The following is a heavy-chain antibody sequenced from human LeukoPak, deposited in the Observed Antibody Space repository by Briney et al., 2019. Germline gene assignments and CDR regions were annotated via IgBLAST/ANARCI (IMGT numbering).Heavy chain of an antibody. Sequence: GGSLRLSCAASGFTFSSHAMIWVRQAPGKGLEWISAISSGGGSTYYADSVKGRFTISRDNSKNTLYLQMNSLSAEDMAVYYCAKEPYSGSQLLDYWGQGTLVTVSS. V-gene: IGHV3-23*01. CDR1: GFTFSSHA. J-gene: IGHJ4*02. CDR2: ISSGGGST. D-gene: IGHD1-26*01. CDR3: AKEPYSGSQLLDY.